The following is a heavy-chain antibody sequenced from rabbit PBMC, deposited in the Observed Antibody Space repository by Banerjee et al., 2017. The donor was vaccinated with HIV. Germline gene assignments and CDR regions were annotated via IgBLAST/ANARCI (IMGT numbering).Heavy chain of an antibody. CDR3: ARESYDDYGDGNYFNL. CDR2: IYAGSSGST. J-gene: IGHJ4*01. D-gene: IGHD2-1*01. CDR1: GFSFSSSYY. V-gene: IGHV1S40*01. Sequence: QSLEESGGDLVKPGASLTLTCTASGFSFSSSYYMCWVRQAPGKGLEWIACIYAGSSGSTYYASWAKGRFTISKTSSTTVTLQMTSLTAADTATYFCARESYDDYGDGNYFNLWGQGTLVTVS.